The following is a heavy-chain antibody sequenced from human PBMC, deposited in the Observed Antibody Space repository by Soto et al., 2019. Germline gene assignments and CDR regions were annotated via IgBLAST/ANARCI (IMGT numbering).Heavy chain of an antibody. CDR3: ARPQRSAYYFEY. CDR1: GFTFSSYG. V-gene: IGHV3-30*03. J-gene: IGHJ4*02. Sequence: PGGSLRLSCAASGFTFSSYGMYWVRQAPGKGLEWVAVISYDGRNKYYADSAKGGFTISRDNSKNTLYLQMNSLRAEDTAVYYRARPQRSAYYFEYWGQGTLVTVSS. D-gene: IGHD2-2*01. CDR2: ISYDGRNK.